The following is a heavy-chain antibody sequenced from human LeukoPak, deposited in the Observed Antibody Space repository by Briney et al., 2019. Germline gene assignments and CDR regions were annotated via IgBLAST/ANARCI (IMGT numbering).Heavy chain of an antibody. V-gene: IGHV4-59*01. Sequence: SETLSLTCTVSGGSISSYYWSWIRQPPGKGLEWIGYIYYSGSTNYNPSLKSRVTISVDTSKNQFSLKLSSVTAADTAAYYCAREIYGGNSGGLDIWGQGTMVTVSS. D-gene: IGHD4-23*01. CDR1: GGSISSYY. J-gene: IGHJ3*02. CDR2: IYYSGST. CDR3: AREIYGGNSGGLDI.